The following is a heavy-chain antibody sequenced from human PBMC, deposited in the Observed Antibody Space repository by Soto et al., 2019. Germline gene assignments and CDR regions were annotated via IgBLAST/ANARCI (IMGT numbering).Heavy chain of an antibody. V-gene: IGHV4-59*01. Sequence: QVQLQESGPGLVKPSETLSLTCTVSGGSISSYYWSWIRQPPGKGLEWIGYIYYSGSTNHNPSLKSRVTISVDPSKNQFSLKLSSVTAADTAVYYCARRWGPTFDFWGQGTLVTVSS. D-gene: IGHD1-26*01. CDR3: ARRWGPTFDF. CDR1: GGSISSYY. CDR2: IYYSGST. J-gene: IGHJ4*02.